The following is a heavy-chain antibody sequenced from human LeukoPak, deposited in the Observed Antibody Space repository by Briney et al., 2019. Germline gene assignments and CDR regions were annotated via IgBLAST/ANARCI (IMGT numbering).Heavy chain of an antibody. Sequence: GESLKISCKGSGYNFASYWIGWVRQMPGKGLEWMGIIAPSDSRTRYSPSFQGQITISVDKSVNTAYLRWSSLRASDTAMYYCARRGTDYYDTSGTYFDYWGQGAVVTVSS. CDR1: GYNFASYW. D-gene: IGHD3-22*01. V-gene: IGHV5-51*01. J-gene: IGHJ4*02. CDR2: IAPSDSRT. CDR3: ARRGTDYYDTSGTYFDY.